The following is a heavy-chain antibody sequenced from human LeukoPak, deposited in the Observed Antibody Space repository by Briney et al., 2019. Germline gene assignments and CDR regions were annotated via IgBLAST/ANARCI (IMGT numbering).Heavy chain of an antibody. CDR2: IYTSGTT. D-gene: IGHD4-23*01. V-gene: IGHV4-4*07. CDR3: ATNDYAGVHDYYDYYMDV. Sequence: SETLSLTCTVSGGSFSTYYWSWIRQPAGKGLEWIGHIYTSGTTNYNSSLKSRVTISLDTSKNQFSLRLSSVTAADTAVYYCATNDYAGVHDYYDYYMDVWGKGTTVTISS. CDR1: GGSFSTYY. J-gene: IGHJ6*03.